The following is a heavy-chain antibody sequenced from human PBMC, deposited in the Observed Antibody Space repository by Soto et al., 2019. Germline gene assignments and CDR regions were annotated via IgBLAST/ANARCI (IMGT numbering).Heavy chain of an antibody. Sequence: TLSLTCTVSGDSISSSSYYWSWIRQHPGKGLEWIGYIHYSGNTRYNPSLKSRLTISVDTSKNQFSLMLSSLTAADTAVYFCARARVPYGSTWYRYDYYGMDIWGQGTTVTVSS. J-gene: IGHJ6*02. D-gene: IGHD6-13*01. CDR3: ARARVPYGSTWYRYDYYGMDI. CDR1: GDSISSSSYY. V-gene: IGHV4-31*03. CDR2: IHYSGNT.